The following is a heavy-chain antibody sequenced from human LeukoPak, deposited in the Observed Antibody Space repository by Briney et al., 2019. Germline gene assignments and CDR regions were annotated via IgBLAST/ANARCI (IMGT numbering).Heavy chain of an antibody. J-gene: IGHJ4*02. Sequence: ASVKVSCKASGYTFTDYYIHWVRQAPGQGLEWMGWINPNSAGTDYVQKFQGRVIMTRDMSITTVFMELNSLRSDDTAVYFCALIGAIDYWGQGIQVTVSS. V-gene: IGHV1-2*02. CDR2: INPNSAGT. CDR1: GYTFTDYY. CDR3: ALIGAIDY.